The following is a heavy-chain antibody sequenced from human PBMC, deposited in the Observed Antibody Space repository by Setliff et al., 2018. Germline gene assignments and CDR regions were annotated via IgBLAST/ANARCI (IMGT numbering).Heavy chain of an antibody. V-gene: IGHV5-51*01. CDR2: IYPGDSDT. J-gene: IGHJ5*02. CDR3: ARALPLGFRSALIP. CDR1: GYSFTSYW. D-gene: IGHD3-16*02. Sequence: PGESLKISCKGSGYSFTSYWIGWVRQMPGKGLEWMGIIYPGDSDTRYSPSFQGQVTISAGKSISTAYLQWSSLKAADTAVYYCARALPLGFRSALIPWGQGTLVTVSS.